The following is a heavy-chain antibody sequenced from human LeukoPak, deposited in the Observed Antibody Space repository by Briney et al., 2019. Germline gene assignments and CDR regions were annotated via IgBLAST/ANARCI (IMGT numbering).Heavy chain of an antibody. CDR3: ARRVLPAAIDY. Sequence: SETLSLTCTVSGGSISSGGYYWSWIRQHPGKGLEWIGYIYYSGSTYYNPSLKSRVTISVDTSKNQFSLKLSSVTAADTAVYYCARRVLPAAIDYWGQGTLVTVSS. J-gene: IGHJ4*02. V-gene: IGHV4-31*03. CDR1: GGSISSGGYY. CDR2: IYYSGST. D-gene: IGHD2-2*01.